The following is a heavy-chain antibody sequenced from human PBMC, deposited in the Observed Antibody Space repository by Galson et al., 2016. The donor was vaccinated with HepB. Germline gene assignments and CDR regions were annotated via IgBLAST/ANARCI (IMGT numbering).Heavy chain of an antibody. V-gene: IGHV4-61*01. J-gene: IGHJ6*02. CDR2: IYYSGST. Sequence: SETLSLTCTVSGGSVSSNRYYWSWIRQPPGKGLAWIGYIYYSGSTNYNPPLKSRVAISVDTSKNQFSLKLSSVTAADTAVYYCSRDRIAAPGYYGMDVWGQGTTVTVSS. CDR1: GGSVSSNRYY. D-gene: IGHD6-13*01. CDR3: SRDRIAAPGYYGMDV.